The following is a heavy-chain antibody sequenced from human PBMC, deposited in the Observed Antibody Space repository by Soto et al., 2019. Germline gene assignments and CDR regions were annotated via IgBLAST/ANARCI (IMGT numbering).Heavy chain of an antibody. CDR2: ISWNSGSI. V-gene: IGHV3-9*01. CDR1: GFTFDAYA. D-gene: IGHD4-17*01. J-gene: IGHJ6*02. CDR3: AKDMTVTSYYYYGMDV. Sequence: EVQLVESGGGLVQPGRSLRLSCAASGFTFDAYAMHWVRQAPGKGLEWVSGISWNSGSIGYADSVKGRFTISRDNAKNSLYLQMNSLRAEDTALYYCAKDMTVTSYYYYGMDVWGQGTTVTVSS.